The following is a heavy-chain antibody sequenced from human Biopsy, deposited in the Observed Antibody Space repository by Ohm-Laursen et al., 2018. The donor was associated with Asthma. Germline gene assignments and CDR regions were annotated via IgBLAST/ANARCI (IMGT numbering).Heavy chain of an antibody. D-gene: IGHD2/OR15-2a*01. V-gene: IGHV3-30*03. CDR2: ISNDGANK. J-gene: IGHJ4*02. CDR3: ARWQDFSMARGFDY. CDR1: VLTFSSYG. Sequence: SLRLSCSASVLTFSSYGMVWVRLAPGKGLEWVALISNDGANKFYADSVQGRFTISRDNSKNILYLQMSSLRDEDTAVYYCARWQDFSMARGFDYWGQGTLVTVSS.